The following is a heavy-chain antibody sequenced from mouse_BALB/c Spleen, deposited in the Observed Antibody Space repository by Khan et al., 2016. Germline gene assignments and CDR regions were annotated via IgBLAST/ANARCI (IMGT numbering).Heavy chain of an antibody. Sequence: QVQLKPSGPGLVQPSQSLSITCTVTGFSLTSYGVHWVRQSPGKGLEWLGVIWSGGSTDYNEAFISRLSISKDTSKSQVFFRMNSLQANDTARYYCASLKCDPYWGPVISFTVSS. J-gene: IGHJ4*01. CDR1: GFSLTSYG. CDR3: ASLKCDPY. D-gene: IGHD2-13*01. V-gene: IGHV2-2*02. CDR2: IWSGGST.